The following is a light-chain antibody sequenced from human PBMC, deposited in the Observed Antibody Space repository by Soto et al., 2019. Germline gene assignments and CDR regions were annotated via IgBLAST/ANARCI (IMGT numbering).Light chain of an antibody. J-gene: IGKJ1*01. CDR2: GAS. Sequence: VFTQSPGTLPLSPGAGATLSCRASQSVHSNFLAWYQQKPGQAPRLLIYGASTRATDMPGRFSGRGSGTEFTLTISSLQSEDFAVYYCQQYKKWPRTFGQGTKVDIK. V-gene: IGKV3-15*01. CDR1: QSVHSN. CDR3: QQYKKWPRT.